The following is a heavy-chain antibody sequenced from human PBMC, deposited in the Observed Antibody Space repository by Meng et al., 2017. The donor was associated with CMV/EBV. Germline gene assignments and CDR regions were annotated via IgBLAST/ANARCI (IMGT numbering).Heavy chain of an antibody. J-gene: IGHJ3*02. CDR1: GYTFTSYY. Sequence: ASVKVSCKASGYTFTSYYMHWVRQAPGQGLEWMGIINPSGGSTSYAQKFQGRVTMTRDTSTSTVYMELSSLRSEDTAVYYCARVDRYNWNDVGAFDIWGQGTMVTVSS. CDR3: ARVDRYNWNDVGAFDI. D-gene: IGHD1-1*01. V-gene: IGHV1-46*01. CDR2: INPSGGST.